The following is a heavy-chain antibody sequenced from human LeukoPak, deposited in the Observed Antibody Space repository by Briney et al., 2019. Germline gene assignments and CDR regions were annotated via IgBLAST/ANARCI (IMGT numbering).Heavy chain of an antibody. CDR1: GFTFPDYA. D-gene: IGHD2-2*01. V-gene: IGHV3-23*01. J-gene: IGHJ4*02. CDR2: ISAIGVMT. Sequence: GGSLRLSCAASGFTFPDYAMTWVRQAPGKGLECVSGISAIGVMTYYADSVKGRFTVSRDNAKNSLYLQMNSLRAEDTAVYYCASGVSSTSCYVDYWGQGTLVTVSS. CDR3: ASGVSSTSCYVDY.